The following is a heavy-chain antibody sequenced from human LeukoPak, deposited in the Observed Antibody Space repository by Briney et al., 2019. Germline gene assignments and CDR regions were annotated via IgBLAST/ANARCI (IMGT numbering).Heavy chain of an antibody. CDR2: IWYDGTSK. CDR1: GFSLSAYG. Sequence: GRSLRLSCAASGFSLSAYGVHWVRQAPAKGLEWVAVIWYDGTSKDYADSVKGRFTFSRDNSKNTLYLQMNSLTVEDTAVYYCARSQSSSLIDYWGQGTLVTVSS. CDR3: ARSQSSSLIDY. D-gene: IGHD6-13*01. V-gene: IGHV3-33*01. J-gene: IGHJ4*02.